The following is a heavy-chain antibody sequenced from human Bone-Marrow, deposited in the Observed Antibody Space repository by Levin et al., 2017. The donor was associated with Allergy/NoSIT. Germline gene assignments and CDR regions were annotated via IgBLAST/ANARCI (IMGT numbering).Heavy chain of an antibody. D-gene: IGHD1-26*01. Sequence: PSETLSLTCTFYGGSLNYYYWSWIRQTPGKGLEWIGEINHSGSTNYNPSLKNRITMSVDTSKNQFSLKLTSVTAADTAVHFCARGRVMGAHPTNWFDPWGQGSLVTVSS. CDR3: ARGRVMGAHPTNWFDP. J-gene: IGHJ5*02. CDR2: INHSGST. CDR1: GGSLNYYY. V-gene: IGHV4-34*01.